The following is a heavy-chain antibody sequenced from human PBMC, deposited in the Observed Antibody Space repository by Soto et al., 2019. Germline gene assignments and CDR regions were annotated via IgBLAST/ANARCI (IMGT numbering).Heavy chain of an antibody. D-gene: IGHD4-17*01. CDR1: VASISGHF. V-gene: IGHV4-59*11. CDR3: ARGSIDYDPYFDS. Sequence: SETLSLTCTVSVASISGHFWHWIRQPPGKALEWIGYIYSSGSSNYNPSLRSRVTISVDTSKNQFSLKLTSVTAADSAVYYCARGSIDYDPYFDSWGQGTLVTVSS. J-gene: IGHJ4*02. CDR2: IYSSGSS.